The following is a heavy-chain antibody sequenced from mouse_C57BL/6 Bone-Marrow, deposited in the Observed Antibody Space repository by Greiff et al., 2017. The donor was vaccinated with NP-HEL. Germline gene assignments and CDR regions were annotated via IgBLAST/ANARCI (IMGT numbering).Heavy chain of an antibody. Sequence: EVQLVESGGGLVKPGGSLKLSCAASGFTFSSYAMSWVRQTPEKRLEWVATISDGGSYTYYPDNVKGRFTISRDNAKNNLYLQMSHLKSEDTAMYYCARDRGLLPYYYAMDYWGQGTSVTVSS. CDR1: GFTFSSYA. D-gene: IGHD2-3*01. CDR2: ISDGGSYT. V-gene: IGHV5-4*01. J-gene: IGHJ4*01. CDR3: ARDRGLLPYYYAMDY.